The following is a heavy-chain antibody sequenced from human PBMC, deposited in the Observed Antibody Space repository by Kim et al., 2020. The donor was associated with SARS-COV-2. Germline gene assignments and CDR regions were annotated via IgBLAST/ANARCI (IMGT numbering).Heavy chain of an antibody. Sequence: SETLSLTCSVSGGPIRSYYWTWIRQPPGKRLEWIGYVYHTGNTNYNPSLRGRVTISLDTSKRQFSLTLTSVTAADTTVYYCASSGVGAVGWFDPWGQGTLVSVSS. CDR3: ASSGVGAVGWFDP. V-gene: IGHV4-59*01. D-gene: IGHD1-26*01. CDR1: GGPIRSYY. J-gene: IGHJ5*02. CDR2: VYHTGNT.